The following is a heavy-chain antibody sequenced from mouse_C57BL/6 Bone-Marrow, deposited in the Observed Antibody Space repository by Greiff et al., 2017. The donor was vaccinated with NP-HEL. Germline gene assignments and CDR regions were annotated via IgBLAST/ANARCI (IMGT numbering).Heavy chain of an antibody. CDR1: GYTFTSYW. CDR2: IYPGSGST. Sequence: QVQLQQPGAELVKPGASVKMSCKASGYTFTSYWITWVKQRPGQGLEWIGDIYPGSGSTKYNEKFKSKAKLTVDTSSCTSYMHLSSLSSDDSAVYYCARWGYYSHSFYAMDYWGQGTSVTVSS. D-gene: IGHD2-12*01. V-gene: IGHV1-55*01. J-gene: IGHJ4*01. CDR3: ARWGYYSHSFYAMDY.